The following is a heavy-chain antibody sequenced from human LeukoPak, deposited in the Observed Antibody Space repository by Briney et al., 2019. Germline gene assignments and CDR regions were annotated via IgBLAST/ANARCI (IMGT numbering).Heavy chain of an antibody. CDR2: INPSGGST. D-gene: IGHD3-9*01. Sequence: ASVKVSCKASGYTFTSYYMHWVRQAPGQGLEWMGIINPSGGSTSYAQKFQGRVTMTRDTSTSTVYMELSSLRSEDTAVYYCARGLTTESTDYDILTGLDYWGQGTLVTVSS. CDR3: ARGLTTESTDYDILTGLDY. V-gene: IGHV1-46*01. CDR1: GYTFTSYY. J-gene: IGHJ4*02.